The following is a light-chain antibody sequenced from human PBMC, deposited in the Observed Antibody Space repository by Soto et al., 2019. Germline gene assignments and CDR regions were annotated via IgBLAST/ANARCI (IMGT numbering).Light chain of an antibody. CDR1: QSVLYSSNNKNY. CDR2: WAS. Sequence: DIVMTQSPDSLAVSLGERATINCRSSQSVLYSSNNKNYLAWYQQKPGQPPNLLIYWASTREYGVPDRFTGSGSGTDFTLTISSLQAEDVAVYYCQQYYNISLTFGGGTKVDIK. CDR3: QQYYNISLT. V-gene: IGKV4-1*01. J-gene: IGKJ4*01.